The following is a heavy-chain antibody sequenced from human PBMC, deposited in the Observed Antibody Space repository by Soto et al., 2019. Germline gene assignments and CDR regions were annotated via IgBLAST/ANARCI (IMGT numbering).Heavy chain of an antibody. V-gene: IGHV3-11*01. CDR1: GFTFSDYN. J-gene: IGHJ4*02. Sequence: VQLVESGGGLVQPGGSLRLSCAASGFTFSDYNMSWFRQAPGKGLEWVSYISRSGGTIYYADSVKGRFTIYRDNAKNSLYLQMSSLRAEDTAVYYCARHGTYGDYVGSWGQGTLVAVSS. CDR2: ISRSGGTI. CDR3: ARHGTYGDYVGS. D-gene: IGHD4-17*01.